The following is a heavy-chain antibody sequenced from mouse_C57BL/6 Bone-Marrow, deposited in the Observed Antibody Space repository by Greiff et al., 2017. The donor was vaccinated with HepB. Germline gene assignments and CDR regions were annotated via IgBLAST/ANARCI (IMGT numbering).Heavy chain of an antibody. CDR2: INPNNGGT. D-gene: IGHD1-1*01. V-gene: IGHV1-26*01. CDR1: GYTFTDYY. CDR3: ARGGYGPAWFAY. Sequence: VQLQQSGPELVKPGASVKISCKASGYTFTDYYMNWVKQSHGKSLEWIGDINPNNGGTSYNQKFKGKATLTVDKSSSTAYMELRSLTSEDSAVYYCARGGYGPAWFAYWGQGTLVTVSA. J-gene: IGHJ3*01.